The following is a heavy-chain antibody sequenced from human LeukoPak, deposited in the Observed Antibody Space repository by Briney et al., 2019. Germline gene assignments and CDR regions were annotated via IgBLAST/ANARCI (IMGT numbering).Heavy chain of an antibody. CDR2: ISAYNGNT. Sequence: ASVKVSCKASGYTFTSYGISWVRQAPGQGLEWMGWISAYNGNTNYAQKLQGRVTMTTDTSTNTAYMELRSLRSDDTAVYYCARDPQIVATTGGYFDYWGQGTLVTVSS. D-gene: IGHD5-12*01. CDR1: GYTFTSYG. CDR3: ARDPQIVATTGGYFDY. V-gene: IGHV1-18*01. J-gene: IGHJ4*02.